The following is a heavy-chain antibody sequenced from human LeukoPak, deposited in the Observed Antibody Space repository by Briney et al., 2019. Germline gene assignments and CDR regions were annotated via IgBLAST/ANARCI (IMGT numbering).Heavy chain of an antibody. V-gene: IGHV4-38-2*01. CDR3: ARCSSSSVRLIDY. J-gene: IGHJ4*02. Sequence: SETLSLTCAVSGYSISSGYYWGWIRQPPGKGLEWIGSIYHSGSTYYNPSLKSRVTISVDTSKNQFSLKLSSVTAADTAVYYCARCSSSSVRLIDYWGQRTLVTVSS. CDR2: IYHSGST. D-gene: IGHD6-6*01. CDR1: GYSISSGYY.